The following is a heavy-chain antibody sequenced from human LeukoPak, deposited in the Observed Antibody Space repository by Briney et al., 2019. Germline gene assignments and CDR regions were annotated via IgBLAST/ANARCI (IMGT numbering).Heavy chain of an antibody. CDR1: GGSISSGDYY. D-gene: IGHD3-16*01. J-gene: IGHJ4*02. CDR2: IYYSGST. Sequence: PSQTLSLTCTVSGGSISSGDYYWSWIRQLPGKGLEWIGYIYYSGSTYYNPSLKSRVTISVDTSKNQFSLKLSSVTAADTAVYYCARGVMGDRNDYFDYWGQGTLVTVSS. CDR3: ARGVMGDRNDYFDY. V-gene: IGHV4-30-4*08.